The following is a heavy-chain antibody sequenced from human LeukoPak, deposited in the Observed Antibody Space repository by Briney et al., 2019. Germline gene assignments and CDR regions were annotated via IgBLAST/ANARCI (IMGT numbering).Heavy chain of an antibody. J-gene: IGHJ4*02. D-gene: IGHD3-22*01. CDR3: AKPRRSSGYYLNDY. Sequence: PGGSLRLSCAASGFTFSDYYMSWIRQAPGKGLEWVSAISGSGGSTYYADSVKGRFTISRDNSKNTLYLQMNSLRAEDTAVYYCAKPRRSSGYYLNDYWGQGTLVTVSS. CDR1: GFTFSDYY. V-gene: IGHV3-23*01. CDR2: ISGSGGST.